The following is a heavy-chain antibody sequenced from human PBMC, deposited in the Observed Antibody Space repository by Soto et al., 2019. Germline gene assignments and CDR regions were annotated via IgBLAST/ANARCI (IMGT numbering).Heavy chain of an antibody. CDR2: INHSGTV. CDR1: GEAFNGYY. V-gene: IGHV4-34*01. J-gene: IGHJ4*02. CDR3: PIAGAALVRGSIGGFDY. D-gene: IGHD3-10*01. Sequence: QVHLQQWGAGLLKPSETLSLTCAVNGEAFNGYYWTSIRQSPGKGLQWIGEINHSGTVHYNPSLKSRVTFSIDTSMKLFSLTLTSVTAADTAVYYCPIAGAALVRGSIGGFDYRGQGALVTVSS.